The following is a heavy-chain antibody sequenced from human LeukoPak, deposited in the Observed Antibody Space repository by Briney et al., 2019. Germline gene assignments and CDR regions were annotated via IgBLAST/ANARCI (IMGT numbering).Heavy chain of an antibody. CDR3: AKDRGDYDPEYFQH. D-gene: IGHD4-17*01. V-gene: IGHV3-23*01. J-gene: IGHJ1*01. CDR1: GFTFSHHA. CDR2: IRATSGTT. Sequence: GGSLRPSCAASGFTFSHHAMSWVRQAPGKGLEWVSNIRATSGTTFYADSVKGRFTISRDNSKNTLYLQMNSLRAEDTAVYYCAKDRGDYDPEYFQHWGQGTLVTVSS.